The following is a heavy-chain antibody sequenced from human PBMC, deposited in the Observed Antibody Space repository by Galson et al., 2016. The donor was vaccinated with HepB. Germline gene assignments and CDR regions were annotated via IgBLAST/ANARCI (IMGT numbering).Heavy chain of an antibody. J-gene: IGHJ4*02. CDR3: AKVGDGYNAYYFDY. CDR2: ISWNSGTK. D-gene: IGHD5-24*01. CDR1: GFTFDDYA. V-gene: IGHV3-9*01. Sequence: SLRLSCAGSGFTFDDYAMHWVRQAPGKGLEWVSGISWNSGTKDYADSVNGRFAISRDNAKSSLYLQMNSLRAEDTALYYCAKVGDGYNAYYFDYWGPGTLVIVAA.